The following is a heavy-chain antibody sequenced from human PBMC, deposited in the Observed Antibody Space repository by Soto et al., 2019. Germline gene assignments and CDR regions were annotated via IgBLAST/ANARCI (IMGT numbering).Heavy chain of an antibody. Sequence: GGSLRLSCGASGFTFSNSWMHWVRQAPGKGLVWVSRITNDGSRTGYADSVKGRFTISRDNSKNTLYLQMNSLRAEDTAVYYCANGGPYQLLSPYYYYGMDVWGQGTTVTVSS. CDR1: GFTFSNSW. V-gene: IGHV3-74*01. CDR2: ITNDGSRT. CDR3: ANGGPYQLLSPYYYYGMDV. J-gene: IGHJ6*02. D-gene: IGHD2-2*01.